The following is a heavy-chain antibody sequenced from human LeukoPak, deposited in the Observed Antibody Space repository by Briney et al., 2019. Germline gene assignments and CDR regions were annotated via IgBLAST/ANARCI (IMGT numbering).Heavy chain of an antibody. CDR3: ARDQDLGGVTGGFDY. Sequence: QSGGSLRLSCAASGFTFRNYAMSWVRQAPGKGLEWVSGIHNSDGTTYYADSVKGRFTISRDNAKNSLYLQMNSLRAEDTAVYYCARDQDLGGVTGGFDYWGQGTLVTVSS. J-gene: IGHJ4*02. V-gene: IGHV3-23*01. CDR1: GFTFRNYA. CDR2: IHNSDGTT. D-gene: IGHD3-16*01.